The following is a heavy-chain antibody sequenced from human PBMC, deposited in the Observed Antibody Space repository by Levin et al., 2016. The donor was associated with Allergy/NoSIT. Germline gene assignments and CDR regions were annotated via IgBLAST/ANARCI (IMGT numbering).Heavy chain of an antibody. V-gene: IGHV3-33*01. CDR3: ARGGSYTQYYFDH. J-gene: IGHJ4*02. CDR2: IWFDGTNK. CDR1: GFTFSSYG. D-gene: IGHD1-26*01. Sequence: GESLKISCAASGFTFSSYGMHWVRQAPGKGLEWVAVIWFDGTNKYYVDSVKGRFTISRDNSKNTLYLQMNSLRAEDTAVYYCARGGSYTQYYFDHWGQGTLVTVSS.